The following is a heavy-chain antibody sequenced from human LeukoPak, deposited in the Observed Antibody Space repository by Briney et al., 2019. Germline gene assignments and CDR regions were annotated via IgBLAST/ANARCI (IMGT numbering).Heavy chain of an antibody. J-gene: IGHJ6*03. D-gene: IGHD2-21*02. CDR1: GGTFSSYA. V-gene: IGHV1-69*05. CDR2: IIPIFGTA. CDR3: ARDDRPGTADYYYYYMDV. Sequence: ASVKVSCKASGGTFSSYAISWVRQAPGQGLEWMGGIIPIFGTANYAQKFQGRVTITTDESTSTAYMELSSLRSEDTAVYYCARDDRPGTADYYYYYMDVWGKGTTVTVSS.